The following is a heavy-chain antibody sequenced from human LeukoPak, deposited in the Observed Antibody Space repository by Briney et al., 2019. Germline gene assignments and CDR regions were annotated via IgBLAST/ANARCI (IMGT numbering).Heavy chain of an antibody. V-gene: IGHV3-30-3*01. CDR3: ARKYCSTTSCLFDN. J-gene: IGHJ4*02. CDR1: GFTFSSYA. Sequence: GGSLRLSCAASGFTFSSYAMDWIRQAPGKGLEWVAVISYDGSKKYYADSVRGRFTISRDNSKNTVYLQMNSLRGDDTAVYYCARKYCSTTSCLFDNWGQGTLVTVSS. CDR2: ISYDGSKK. D-gene: IGHD2-2*01.